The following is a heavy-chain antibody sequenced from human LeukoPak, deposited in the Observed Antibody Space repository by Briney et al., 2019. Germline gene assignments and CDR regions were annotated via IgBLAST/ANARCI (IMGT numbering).Heavy chain of an antibody. J-gene: IGHJ4*02. CDR1: GGSISSSAYH. D-gene: IGHD6-13*01. CDR3: ARGSRGGSSWYYFDY. V-gene: IGHV4-39*07. Sequence: SETLSLTCTVSGGSISSSAYHWGWIRQPPGKGLEWIGSIHIGGSTNYNPSLKSRVTISVDTSKNQFSLKLSSVTAADTAVYYCARGSRGGSSWYYFDYWGQGTLVTVSS. CDR2: IHIGGST.